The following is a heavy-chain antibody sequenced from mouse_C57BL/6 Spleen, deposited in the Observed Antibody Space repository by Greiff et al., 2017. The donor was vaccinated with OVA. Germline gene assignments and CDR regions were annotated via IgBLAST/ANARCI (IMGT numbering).Heavy chain of an antibody. CDR3: TRWGDGSSYGWYFDV. J-gene: IGHJ1*03. Sequence: QVQLQQPGAELVKPGASVKMSCKASCYTFTSYWITWVKQRPGQGLEWIGDIYPGSGSTNYNEKFKSKATLTVDTSSSTAYMQLSSLTSEDSAVYYCTRWGDGSSYGWYFDVWGTGTTVTVSS. V-gene: IGHV1-55*01. CDR1: CYTFTSYW. D-gene: IGHD1-1*01. CDR2: IYPGSGST.